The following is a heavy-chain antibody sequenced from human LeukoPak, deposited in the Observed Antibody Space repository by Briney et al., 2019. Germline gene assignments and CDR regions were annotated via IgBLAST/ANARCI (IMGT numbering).Heavy chain of an antibody. CDR3: ARDLGAYYDSGGYFDY. J-gene: IGHJ4*02. CDR1: GGSISSHY. D-gene: IGHD3-22*01. Sequence: PSETPSLTCTVSGGSISSHYWSWIRQPAGKGLEWIGRIYTSGSTNYNPSLKSRVTMSVDTSKNQFSLKLSSVTAADTAVYYCARDLGAYYDSGGYFDYWGQGTLVTVSS. V-gene: IGHV4-4*07. CDR2: IYTSGST.